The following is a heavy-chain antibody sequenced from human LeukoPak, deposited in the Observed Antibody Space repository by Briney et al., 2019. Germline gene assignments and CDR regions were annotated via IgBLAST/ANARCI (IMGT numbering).Heavy chain of an antibody. Sequence: GGSLRLSCAASGFTSSSYAMSWVRQAPGKGLEWVSAISGSGGSTYYADSVKGRFTISRDNSKNTLYLQMNSLRAEDTAVYYCAKAQLRWNWFDPWGQGTLVTVSS. D-gene: IGHD3-3*01. CDR1: GFTSSSYA. J-gene: IGHJ5*02. CDR2: ISGSGGST. CDR3: AKAQLRWNWFDP. V-gene: IGHV3-23*01.